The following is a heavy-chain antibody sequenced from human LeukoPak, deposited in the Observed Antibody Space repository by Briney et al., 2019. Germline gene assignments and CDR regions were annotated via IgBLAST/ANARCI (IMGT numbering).Heavy chain of an antibody. CDR1: GGSFSGYY. CDR3: AREGPLTQYSTVQH. V-gene: IGHV4-34*01. D-gene: IGHD2-15*01. J-gene: IGHJ1*01. CDR2: INHSGST. Sequence: SETLSLTCAVYGGSFSGYYWSWIRQPPGKGLEWIGEINHSGSTNYNPSLKSRVTISVDTSKNQFSLKLSSVTAADTAVYYCAREGPLTQYSTVQHWGQGTLVTVSS.